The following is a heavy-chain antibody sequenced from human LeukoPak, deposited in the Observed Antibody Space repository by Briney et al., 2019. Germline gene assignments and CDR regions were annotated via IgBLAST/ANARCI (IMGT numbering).Heavy chain of an antibody. CDR3: ASGTLGIGSRSSSHDY. Sequence: ASVKVPCKASGYTFTSYYMLWVRQAPGQGLEWMAIINPSGGSTSYAQKFQGRVTMTRDTSTSTVYMELSSLRSEDTAVYYCASGTLGIGSRSSSHDYRGQVALVTVSS. CDR1: GYTFTSYY. V-gene: IGHV1-46*01. J-gene: IGHJ4*02. D-gene: IGHD3-10*01. CDR2: INPSGGST.